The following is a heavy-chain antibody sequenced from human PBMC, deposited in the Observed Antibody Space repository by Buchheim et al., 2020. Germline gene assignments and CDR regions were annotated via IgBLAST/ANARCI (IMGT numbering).Heavy chain of an antibody. CDR1: GGSISSYY. CDR3: ARLTVRRDCSSTSCYRTYYYGMDV. V-gene: IGHV4-59*08. CDR2: IYYSGST. Sequence: QVQLQESGPGLVKPSETLSLTCTVSGGSISSYYWSWIRQPPGKGLEWIGYIYYSGSTNYNPSLKSRVTISVDTSKNQFSLKLSSVTAADTAVYYCARLTVRRDCSSTSCYRTYYYGMDVWGQGTT. D-gene: IGHD2-2*01. J-gene: IGHJ6*02.